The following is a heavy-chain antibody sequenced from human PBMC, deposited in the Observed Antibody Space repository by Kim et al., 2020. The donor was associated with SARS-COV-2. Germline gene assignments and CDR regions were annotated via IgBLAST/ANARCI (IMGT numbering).Heavy chain of an antibody. Sequence: GGSLRLSCTASGLTFSGSAMHWVRQASGKGLEWVGRIRSKSNSYETTYGASVKGRFTISRDDSKNTAYLQMNSLKSEDTALYYCTRGTPYSASYWDAFDIWGQGTMVTVSP. CDR3: TRGTPYSASYWDAFDI. V-gene: IGHV3-73*01. CDR1: GLTFSGSA. CDR2: IRSKSNSYET. D-gene: IGHD1-26*01. J-gene: IGHJ3*02.